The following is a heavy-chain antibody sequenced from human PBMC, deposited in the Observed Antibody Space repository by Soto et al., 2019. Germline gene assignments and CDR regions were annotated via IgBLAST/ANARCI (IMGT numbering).Heavy chain of an antibody. V-gene: IGHV1-69*01. Sequence: QVQLVQSGAEVKKPGSSVKVSCKASGGTFSSYAISWVRQAPGQGLEWVGGIIPIFGTANYAQKFQGRVTITADEPTSTAYMELSSLRSDDTAVYYCARDHRNYAFYYYYGMDVWGQGTTVTVSS. CDR3: ARDHRNYAFYYYYGMDV. CDR1: GGTFSSYA. CDR2: IIPIFGTA. J-gene: IGHJ6*02. D-gene: IGHD1-7*01.